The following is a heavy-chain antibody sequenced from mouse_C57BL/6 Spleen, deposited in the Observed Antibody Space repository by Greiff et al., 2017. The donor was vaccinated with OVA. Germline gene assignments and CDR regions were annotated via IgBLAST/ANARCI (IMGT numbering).Heavy chain of an antibody. CDR1: GYTFTSYW. J-gene: IGHJ1*03. V-gene: IGHV1-53*01. Sequence: QVQLQQPGTELVKPGASVKLSCKASGYTFTSYWMHWVKQRPGQGLEWIGNINPSNGGPNYNEKFKSKATLTVDKSSSTAYLQRSSLTSEDAAVEVCARYGYEDYWYFDVWGTGTTGTVSS. CDR2: INPSNGGP. CDR3: ARYGYEDYWYFDV. D-gene: IGHD2-2*01.